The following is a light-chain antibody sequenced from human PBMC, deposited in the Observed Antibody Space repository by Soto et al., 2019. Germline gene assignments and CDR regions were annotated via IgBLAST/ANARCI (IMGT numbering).Light chain of an antibody. CDR1: QSIYNY. CDR3: QQSYSTPFT. J-gene: IGKJ3*01. Sequence: DIQMTQSPSSLSASVGDRVTITCRASQSIYNYVNWYHQRPGKAPKLLMYAPSTSQNGVPSRFSGSGSGTDFTLTISSLQPEDFAIYYCQQSYSTPFTFGPGTEVDIK. CDR2: APS. V-gene: IGKV1-39*01.